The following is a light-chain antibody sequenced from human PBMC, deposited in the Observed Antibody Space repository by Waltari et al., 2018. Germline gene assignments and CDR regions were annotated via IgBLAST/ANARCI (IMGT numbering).Light chain of an antibody. J-gene: IGKJ1*01. CDR2: GAS. CDR3: QHYVRLPAT. V-gene: IGKV3-20*01. Sequence: SCRASQSGSRALAWYQQKPGQAPRLLIYGASTRATGIPDRFSGSWSGTDFSLTISRLEPEDFAVYYCQHYVRLPATFGQGTKVEIK. CDR1: QSGSRA.